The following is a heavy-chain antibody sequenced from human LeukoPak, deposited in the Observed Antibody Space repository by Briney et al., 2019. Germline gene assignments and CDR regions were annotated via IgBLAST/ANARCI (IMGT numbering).Heavy chain of an antibody. D-gene: IGHD3-10*01. Sequence: KTSETLSLTCAVYGGSFSGYYWSWIRQPPGKGLEWIGEINHSGSTNYNPSLKSRVTISVDTSKNQFSLKLSSVTAADTAVYYCARHWLRYGSGSYYNVGYYFDYWGQGTLVTVSS. V-gene: IGHV4-34*01. CDR1: GGSFSGYY. J-gene: IGHJ4*02. CDR3: ARHWLRYGSGSYYNVGYYFDY. CDR2: INHSGST.